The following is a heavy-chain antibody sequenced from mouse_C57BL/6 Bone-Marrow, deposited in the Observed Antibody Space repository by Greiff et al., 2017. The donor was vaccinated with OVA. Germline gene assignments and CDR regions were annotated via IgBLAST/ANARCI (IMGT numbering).Heavy chain of an antibody. V-gene: IGHV1-55*01. D-gene: IGHD2-5*01. Sequence: VQLQQPGAELVKPGASVKMSCKASGYTFTSYWITWVKQRPGQGLEWIGDIYPGSGSTNYNEKFKSKATLTVNTSSSTAYMQLSSLTSEDSSVYYCARWPYYSNDYYAMDYWGQGTSVTVSS. CDR3: ARWPYYSNDYYAMDY. J-gene: IGHJ4*01. CDR2: IYPGSGST. CDR1: GYTFTSYW.